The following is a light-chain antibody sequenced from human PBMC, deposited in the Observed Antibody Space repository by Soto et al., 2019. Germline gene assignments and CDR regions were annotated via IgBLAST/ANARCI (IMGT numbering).Light chain of an antibody. CDR3: QQRHMWPIT. J-gene: IGKJ5*01. CDR1: QSVSNNY. V-gene: IGKV3D-20*02. CDR2: GAS. Sequence: EIVLTQSPGALSLSPGERATLSGGASQSVSNNYLAWYQQKPGQAPRLLIYGASNRATGIPDRFSGSGSGTDFTLTISSLEPEDSAVYYCQQRHMWPITFGQGTRLEIK.